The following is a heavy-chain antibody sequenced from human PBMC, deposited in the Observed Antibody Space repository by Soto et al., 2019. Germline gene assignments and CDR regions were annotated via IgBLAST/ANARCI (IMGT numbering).Heavy chain of an antibody. CDR2: ISAYNGNT. V-gene: IGHV1-18*01. CDR1: GYTFTSYG. D-gene: IGHD2-2*01. J-gene: IGHJ3*02. CDR3: ARDGLGDCSSTSCYGDDAFDI. Sequence: GASVKVSCKASGYTFTSYGISWVRQAPGQGLEWMGWISAYNGNTNYAQKLQGRVTMTTDTSTSTAYMELRSLRPDDTAVYYCARDGLGDCSSTSCYGDDAFDIWGQGTMVTVSS.